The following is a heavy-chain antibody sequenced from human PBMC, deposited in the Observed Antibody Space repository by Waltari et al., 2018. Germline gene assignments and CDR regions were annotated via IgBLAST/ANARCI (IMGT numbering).Heavy chain of an antibody. CDR3: ARRLQSGEYKGVFAP. CDR1: GYTFTSYD. Sequence: QGQLVQSGAEVKKPGASVKVSCKASGYTFTSYDINWVRQAPGQGLEWMGWMNPNSGTTGYAQKFQGRVTRTRNTSRSTAYMELSSLRSEDTAVYYCARRLQSGEYKGVFAPWGQGTLVTVSS. J-gene: IGHJ5*02. V-gene: IGHV1-8*01. CDR2: MNPNSGTT. D-gene: IGHD4-4*01.